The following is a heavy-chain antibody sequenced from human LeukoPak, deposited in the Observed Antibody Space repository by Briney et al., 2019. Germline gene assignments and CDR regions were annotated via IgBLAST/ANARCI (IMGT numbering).Heavy chain of an antibody. J-gene: IGHJ4*02. D-gene: IGHD6-19*01. CDR3: ARPQDASGWYYYFDY. CDR1: GFTFSSYE. V-gene: IGHV3-48*03. Sequence: PGGSLRLSCAASGFTFSSYEMNWVRQAPGKGLEWASYISSNGSTIYYADSVKGRFTISRDNAKNSLYLQMNSLRAEDTAVYYCARPQDASGWYYYFDYWGQGTLVTVSS. CDR2: ISSNGSTI.